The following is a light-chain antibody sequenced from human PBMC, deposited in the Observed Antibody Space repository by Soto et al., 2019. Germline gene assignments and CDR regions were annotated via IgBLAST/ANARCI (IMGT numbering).Light chain of an antibody. CDR2: TAS. J-gene: IGKJ5*01. CDR3: QQSYSTPYT. Sequence: DIQMTQSPSSLSASVGDGVTITCRASQSVSNYLNCYQHKPGRAPKLLIHTASTLRSGVPSRFSGSGSGTDFTLTISSLQPEDFATYYCQQSYSTPYTFGQGTRLEIK. CDR1: QSVSNY. V-gene: IGKV1-39*01.